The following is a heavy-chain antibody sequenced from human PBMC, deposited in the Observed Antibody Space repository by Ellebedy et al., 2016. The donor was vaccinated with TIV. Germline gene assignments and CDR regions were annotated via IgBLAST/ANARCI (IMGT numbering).Heavy chain of an antibody. CDR2: ISGSGGST. D-gene: IGHD3-22*01. V-gene: IGHV3-23*01. CDR1: GFTFSSYA. CDR3: AKGRRYYDSSGYYPNGGAGAFDI. Sequence: GESLKISXAASGFTFSSYAMSWVRQAPGKGLEWVSAISGSGGSTYYADSVKGRFTISRDNSKNTLYLQMNSLRAEDTAVYYCAKGRRYYDSSGYYPNGGAGAFDIWGQGTMVTVSS. J-gene: IGHJ3*02.